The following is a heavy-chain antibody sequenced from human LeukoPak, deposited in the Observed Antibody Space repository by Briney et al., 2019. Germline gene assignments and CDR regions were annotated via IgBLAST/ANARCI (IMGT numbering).Heavy chain of an antibody. V-gene: IGHV3-49*04. CDR3: TRYPGIAAAATRHWFDP. CDR1: GFTFGDYA. D-gene: IGHD6-13*01. Sequence: GGSLRLSCTASGFTFGDYAMSWVRQAPGKGLEWVGFIRSKAYGGTTEYAASVKGRFTISRDDSKSIAYLQMNSLKTEDTAVYYCTRYPGIAAAATRHWFDPWGQGTLVTVSS. J-gene: IGHJ5*02. CDR2: IRSKAYGGTT.